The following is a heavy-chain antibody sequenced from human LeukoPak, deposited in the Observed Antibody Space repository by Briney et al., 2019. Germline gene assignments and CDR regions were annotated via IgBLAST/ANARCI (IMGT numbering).Heavy chain of an antibody. CDR2: IRSKANSYAT. CDR3: TRLAPQTTVTIDAFDI. J-gene: IGHJ3*02. V-gene: IGHV3-73*01. Sequence: PGVSLRLSCAASGFTFSGSAMHWVRQASGKGLEWVGRIRSKANSYATAYAASVKGRFTISRDDSKNTAYLQMNSLKTEDTAVYYCTRLAPQTTVTIDAFDIWGQGTMVTVSS. D-gene: IGHD4-17*01. CDR1: GFTFSGSA.